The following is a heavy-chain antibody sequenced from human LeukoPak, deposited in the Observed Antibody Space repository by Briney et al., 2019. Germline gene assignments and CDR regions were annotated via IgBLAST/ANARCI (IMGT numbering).Heavy chain of an antibody. J-gene: IGHJ4*02. D-gene: IGHD5-12*01. CDR2: INGDGSDT. CDR3: AKGGGYAPLDY. V-gene: IGHV3-23*01. Sequence: GGSLRLSCAASGFTFSSSAMTWVRHTPGKGLEWVSAINGDGSDTIYTDSVKDRFTVPRDNSKNTLYLQMQSLRAEDTAVYYCAKGGGYAPLDYWGQGTLVSVSS. CDR1: GFTFSSSA.